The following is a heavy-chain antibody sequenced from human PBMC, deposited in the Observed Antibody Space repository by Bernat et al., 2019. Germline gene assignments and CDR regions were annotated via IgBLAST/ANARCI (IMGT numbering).Heavy chain of an antibody. J-gene: IGHJ5*02. V-gene: IGHV3-66*01. Sequence: EVQLVESGGGLVQPGGSLKLSCAASGFTVTNNYMSWVRQAPGKGLEWVSVIYTAGNTYYADSVKGRFTISRDNSKNTLSLQMNSLRVEDTAVYYCERGGALDRWGQGTLVTVSS. CDR2: IYTAGNT. CDR1: GFTVTNNY. CDR3: ERGGALDR.